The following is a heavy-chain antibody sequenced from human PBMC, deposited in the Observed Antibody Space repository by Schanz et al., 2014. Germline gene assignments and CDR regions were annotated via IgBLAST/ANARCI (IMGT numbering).Heavy chain of an antibody. CDR3: STDLTAVDYDAIGL. CDR1: GFTFSDHY. J-gene: IGHJ3*01. V-gene: IGHV3-72*01. Sequence: EVQLVESGGGLVQPGGSLRLSCAASGFTFSDHYMDWVRQAPGKGLEWVGRITNKPNNYNTEYAASVKGRFTISRDDSKNTLHLQMNSLKAEDTAVYYCSTDLTAVDYDAIGLWGQGTMVTVSS. D-gene: IGHD4-17*01. CDR2: ITNKPNNYNT.